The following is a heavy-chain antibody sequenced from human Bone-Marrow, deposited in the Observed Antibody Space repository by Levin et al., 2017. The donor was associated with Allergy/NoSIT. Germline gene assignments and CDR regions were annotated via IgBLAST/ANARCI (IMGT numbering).Heavy chain of an antibody. Sequence: SQTLSLTCTVSGGSISSYYWSWIRQPPGKGLEWIGYIYYSGSTNYNPSLKSRVTISVDTSKNQFSLKLSSVTAADTAVYYCARGRGVESITIFGVVITNGWGFDYWGQGTLVTVSS. D-gene: IGHD3-3*01. CDR3: ARGRGVESITIFGVVITNGWGFDY. V-gene: IGHV4-59*01. CDR1: GGSISSYY. J-gene: IGHJ4*02. CDR2: IYYSGST.